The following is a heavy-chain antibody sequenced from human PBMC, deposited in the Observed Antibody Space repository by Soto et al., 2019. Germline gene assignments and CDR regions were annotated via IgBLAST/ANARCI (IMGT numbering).Heavy chain of an antibody. CDR1: GYIFSRYG. J-gene: IGHJ6*02. Sequence: QLQLVQSGPEVRKPGASGKVSCKASGYIFSRYGISWVRQAPGQGLERMAWISGYNGNTKFGERVQGRVNVTTDTSTSTAYMELRRLRSDDTAVYYCAREAAAERNYYGLDVWGQGTTVIVSS. V-gene: IGHV1-18*04. CDR2: ISGYNGNT. CDR3: AREAAAERNYYGLDV. D-gene: IGHD6-13*01.